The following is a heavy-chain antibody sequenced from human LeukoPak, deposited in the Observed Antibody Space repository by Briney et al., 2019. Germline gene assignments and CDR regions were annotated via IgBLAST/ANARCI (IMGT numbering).Heavy chain of an antibody. CDR1: GFTFSSYW. D-gene: IGHD3-16*01. Sequence: GGSLRLSCAASGFTFSSYWMSWVRQAPGKGLEWVANIKQDGSEKYYVDSVKGRFTISRDNAENSLYLKMNSLRAEDTAVYYCAGVAVMITFGGDYMDVWGKGTTVTVSS. CDR2: IKQDGSEK. J-gene: IGHJ6*03. V-gene: IGHV3-7*01. CDR3: AGVAVMITFGGDYMDV.